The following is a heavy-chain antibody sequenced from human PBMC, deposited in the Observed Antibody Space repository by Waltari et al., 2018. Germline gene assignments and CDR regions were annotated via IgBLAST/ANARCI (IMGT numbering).Heavy chain of an antibody. CDR1: GYTLTKLS. Sequence: QVQLVQSGAEVKKPGASVKVSCKVSGYTLTKLSMHWVRQAPGKGLEWMGGFDPEDGETIYAQKFQGRVTMTEDTSTDTAYMDLSSLRSEDTAVYYCATDGRRDVDTAMVGAFVIWGQGTMVTVSS. D-gene: IGHD5-18*01. CDR2: FDPEDGET. J-gene: IGHJ3*02. CDR3: ATDGRRDVDTAMVGAFVI. V-gene: IGHV1-24*01.